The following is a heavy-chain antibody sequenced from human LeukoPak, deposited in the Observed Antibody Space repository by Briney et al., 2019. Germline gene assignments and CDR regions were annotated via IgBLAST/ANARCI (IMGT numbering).Heavy chain of an antibody. CDR3: ARGSGVQVWSSLDY. D-gene: IGHD5-18*01. V-gene: IGHV3-21*01. J-gene: IGHJ4*02. CDR2: ISSSGTYI. CDR1: GFTFSSCE. Sequence: PGGSLRLSCAASGFTFSSCEMNWVRQAPGKGLEWVSSISSSGTYIYYPDSLKGRFTISRDNAKNSLHLQMNSLRAEDTAVYYCARGSGVQVWSSLDYWGQGTLVTVSS.